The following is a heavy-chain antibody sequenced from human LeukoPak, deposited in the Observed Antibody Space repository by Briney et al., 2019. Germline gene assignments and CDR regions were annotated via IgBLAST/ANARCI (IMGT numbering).Heavy chain of an antibody. Sequence: SETLSLTCSVSVGSTRSGEHYWAWVRQPPGKGLEFSSRLDAGGMHCCIRPLKSSFYISGDTYGKQFSLKQTSVYAADTAVDCCGRGLGGYPFFMDGWGRGITV. J-gene: IGHJ6*03. V-gene: IGHV4-39*07. CDR3: GRGLGGYPFFMDG. CDR1: VGSTRSGEHY. D-gene: IGHD2-15*01. CDR2: LDAGGMH.